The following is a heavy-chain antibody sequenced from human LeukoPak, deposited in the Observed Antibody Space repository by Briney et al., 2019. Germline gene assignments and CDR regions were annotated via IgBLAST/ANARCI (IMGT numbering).Heavy chain of an antibody. CDR2: IYTSGST. CDR3: ARRMKAGAFDI. D-gene: IGHD2-15*01. V-gene: IGHV4-4*09. CDR1: GGSISSYY. Sequence: SETLSLTCTVSGGSISSYYWSWIRQPSGKGLEWIGYIYTSGSTNYNPSLKSRVTISVDTSKNQFSLKLSSVTAADTDVYYCARRMKAGAFDIWGQGTMVTVSS. J-gene: IGHJ3*02.